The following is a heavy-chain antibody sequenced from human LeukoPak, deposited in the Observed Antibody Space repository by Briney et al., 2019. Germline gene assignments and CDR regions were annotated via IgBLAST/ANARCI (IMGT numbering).Heavy chain of an antibody. CDR3: AKDVTTGIDY. V-gene: IGHV3-30*18. J-gene: IGHJ4*02. D-gene: IGHD4-17*01. CDR1: GFTFSSNY. CDR2: ISYDGSNK. Sequence: PGGSLRLSCAASGFTFSSNYMSWVRQAPGKGLEWVAVISYDGSNKYYADSVKGRFTISRDNSKNTLYLQMNSLRAEDTAVYYCAKDVTTGIDYWGQGTLVTVSS.